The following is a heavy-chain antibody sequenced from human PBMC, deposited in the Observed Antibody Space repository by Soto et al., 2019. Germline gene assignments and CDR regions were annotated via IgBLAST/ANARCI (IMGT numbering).Heavy chain of an antibody. CDR1: GFTFSSYS. Sequence: GGSLRLSCAASGFTFSSYSMNWVRQAPGKGLEWVSSISSSSSYIYYADSVKGRFTISRDNAKNSLYLQMNSLRAEDTAVYYCARCGGVVRGMGMDVWGQGTTVTVSS. CDR2: ISSSSSYI. CDR3: ARCGGVVRGMGMDV. J-gene: IGHJ6*02. V-gene: IGHV3-21*01. D-gene: IGHD3-10*01.